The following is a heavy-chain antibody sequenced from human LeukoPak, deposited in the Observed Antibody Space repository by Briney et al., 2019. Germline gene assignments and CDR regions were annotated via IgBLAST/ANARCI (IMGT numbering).Heavy chain of an antibody. CDR1: GGSISSGGYY. V-gene: IGHV4-31*03. CDR3: ASSNANWGSDYYYFMDV. D-gene: IGHD7-27*01. Sequence: SETLSLTCTVSGGSISSGGYYWSWIGQHPGKGLEWIGYIYYSGSTYYNPSLKSRVTISVDTSKNQFSLKLSSVTAADTAVYYCASSNANWGSDYYYFMDVWGKGTTVTVSS. J-gene: IGHJ6*03. CDR2: IYYSGST.